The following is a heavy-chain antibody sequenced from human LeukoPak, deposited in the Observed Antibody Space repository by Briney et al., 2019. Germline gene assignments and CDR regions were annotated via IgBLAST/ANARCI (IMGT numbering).Heavy chain of an antibody. CDR2: IRSKAYGGTT. V-gene: IGHV3-49*04. CDR1: GFTFGDYS. J-gene: IGHJ6*02. Sequence: PGGSLRLSCTSSGFTFGDYSINWVRQAPGKGLEWVGFIRSKAYGGTTEYAASVKGRFTISRDDSRSIAYLHMNSLQTEDTAVYYCSRQTDYYVSGSYPDAWGQGTTVTVSS. D-gene: IGHD3-10*01. CDR3: SRQTDYYVSGSYPDA.